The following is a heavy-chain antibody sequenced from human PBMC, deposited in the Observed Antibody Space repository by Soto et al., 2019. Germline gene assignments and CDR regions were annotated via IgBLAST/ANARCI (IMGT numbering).Heavy chain of an antibody. J-gene: IGHJ5*02. D-gene: IGHD7-27*01. CDR2: IYYSGST. V-gene: IGHV4-39*01. CDR3: ASSSIRNWGSRYNWFDP. CDR1: GGSISSSSYY. Sequence: QLQLQESGPGLVKPSETLSLTCTVSGGSISSSSYYWGWIRQPPGKGLEWIGSIYYSGSTYYNPALKSRVPISVDTSKNQFALKLSSVTAADTAVYYCASSSIRNWGSRYNWFDPWGQGTLVTVSS.